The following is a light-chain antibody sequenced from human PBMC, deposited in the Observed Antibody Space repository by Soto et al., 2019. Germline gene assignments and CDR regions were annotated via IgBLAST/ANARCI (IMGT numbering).Light chain of an antibody. J-gene: IGKJ1*01. CDR3: QHYGSSPT. CDR1: QSISSSY. CDR2: GAS. Sequence: EIVLTRSPGTLSLSPGERAVPRFGASQSISSSYVAWYQQKPGQAPRLLLYGASNRATGIPDRFSGSGSGTDFTLTISRLETEDFAVYYCQHYGSSPTFGQGTKVDIK. V-gene: IGKV3-20*01.